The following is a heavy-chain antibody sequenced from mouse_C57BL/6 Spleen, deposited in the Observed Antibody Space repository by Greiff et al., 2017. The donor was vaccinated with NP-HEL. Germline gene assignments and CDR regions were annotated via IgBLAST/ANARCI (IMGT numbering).Heavy chain of an antibody. CDR1: GYTFTSYW. CDR2: IDPSDSYT. CDR3: AITTVMRAMDY. J-gene: IGHJ4*01. D-gene: IGHD1-1*01. V-gene: IGHV1-50*01. Sequence: QVQLQQSGAELVKPGASVKLSCKASGYTFTSYWMQWVKQRPGQGLEWIGEIDPSDSYTNYNQKFKGKATLTVDTSSSTAYMQLSSLTSEDSAVYYCAITTVMRAMDYWGQGTSVTVSS.